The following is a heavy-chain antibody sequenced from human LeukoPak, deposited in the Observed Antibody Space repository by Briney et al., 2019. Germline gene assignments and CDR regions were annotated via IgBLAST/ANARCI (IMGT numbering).Heavy chain of an antibody. CDR3: ARAVLRFLEWSSLPGH. Sequence: PGGSLRLSCAASGFTVSSNYMSWVRQAPGKGLVWVSIIYSGGTTDYADSVKGRFTISRDNSKNTLYLQMNSLTADDTAVYYCARAVLRFLEWSSLPGHWGQGTLVTVSS. D-gene: IGHD3-3*01. J-gene: IGHJ4*02. CDR1: GFTVSSNY. V-gene: IGHV3-53*01. CDR2: IYSGGTT.